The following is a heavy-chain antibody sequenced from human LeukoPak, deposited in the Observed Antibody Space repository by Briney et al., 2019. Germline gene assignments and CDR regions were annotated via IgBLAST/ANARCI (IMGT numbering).Heavy chain of an antibody. CDR1: GFTVSSNY. D-gene: IGHD2/OR15-2a*01. J-gene: IGHJ4*02. CDR2: IDSGGGT. CDR3: AGGRSTSSIFDY. Sequence: QTGGSLRLSCVASGFTVSSNYMSWVRQAPGKGLEWVSAIDSGGGTFYADSVRDRFTNSRDTSKNTLYLQMDSLRAEDTAVYYCAGGRSTSSIFDYWGRGTLVTVSS. V-gene: IGHV3-53*01.